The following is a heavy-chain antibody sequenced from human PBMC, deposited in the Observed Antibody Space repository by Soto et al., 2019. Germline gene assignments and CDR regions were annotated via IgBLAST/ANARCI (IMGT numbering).Heavy chain of an antibody. CDR2: MNPNSGNT. V-gene: IGHV1-8*01. CDR3: ARAAARPNIVVVTAIRNDAFDI. D-gene: IGHD2-21*02. Sequence: ASVKVSCKASGYTFTSYDINWLRQATGQGLEWMGWMNPNSGNTGYAQKFQGRVTMTRNTSISTAYMELSSLRSEDTAVYYCARAAARPNIVVVTAIRNDAFDIWGQGTMVTVSS. J-gene: IGHJ3*02. CDR1: GYTFTSYD.